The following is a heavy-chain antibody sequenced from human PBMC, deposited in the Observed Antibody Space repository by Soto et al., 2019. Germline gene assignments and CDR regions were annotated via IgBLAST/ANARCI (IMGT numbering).Heavy chain of an antibody. V-gene: IGHV4-34*01. J-gene: IGHJ4*02. Sequence: SETLSLTCTVYGGSFSGYYWSWIRQPPGKGLEWIGEINHSGSTNYNPSLKSRVTISVDTSKNQFSLKLNSVTAADAAVYFCARGRVSSGWYRDYWGQGTLVTVSS. CDR2: INHSGST. CDR3: ARGRVSSGWYRDY. CDR1: GGSFSGYY. D-gene: IGHD6-19*01.